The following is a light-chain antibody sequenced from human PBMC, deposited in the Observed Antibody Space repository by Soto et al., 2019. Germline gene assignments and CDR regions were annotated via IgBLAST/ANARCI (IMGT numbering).Light chain of an antibody. Sequence: QSALTQPRSVSGSPGQSVTISCTGISSDVGGYNYVSWYQQHPGKAPQLMIYDVSKRPSGVPDRFSGSKSANTASLTISGLQAEDEADYYCCSCAGSYNWVFGGGTQLTVL. CDR3: CSCAGSYNWV. CDR2: DVS. J-gene: IGLJ3*02. CDR1: SSDVGGYNY. V-gene: IGLV2-11*01.